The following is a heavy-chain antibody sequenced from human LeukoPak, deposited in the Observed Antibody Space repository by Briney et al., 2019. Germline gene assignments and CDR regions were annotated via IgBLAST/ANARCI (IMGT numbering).Heavy chain of an antibody. Sequence: ASVKVSCKASGYTFTGYYMYWVRQAPGQGIEWMGWINPNSGGTNYAQKFQGRVTMTRETSISTAYMEVSRLRSDDTAVYYCARDVGYEQQLPNERRRNSGLDWFDPWGQGTLVTVSS. D-gene: IGHD6-13*01. V-gene: IGHV1-2*02. CDR1: GYTFTGYY. CDR3: ARDVGYEQQLPNERRRNSGLDWFDP. J-gene: IGHJ5*02. CDR2: INPNSGGT.